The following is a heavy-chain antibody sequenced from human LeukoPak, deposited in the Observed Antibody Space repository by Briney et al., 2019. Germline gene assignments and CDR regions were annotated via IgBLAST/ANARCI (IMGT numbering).Heavy chain of an antibody. CDR1: GYTFTSYD. J-gene: IGHJ6*03. CDR2: INPNSGNT. Sequence: ASVKVSCKASGYTFTSYDINWVRQATGQGLEWMGWINPNSGNTGYGQKFQGRVTMTRNTCISTAYMELSSLRSEETAVYYCARGVGPYYYDSSGYHKTYYYYYYMDVWGKGTTVTVSS. CDR3: ARGVGPYYYDSSGYHKTYYYYYYMDV. D-gene: IGHD3-22*01. V-gene: IGHV1-8*01.